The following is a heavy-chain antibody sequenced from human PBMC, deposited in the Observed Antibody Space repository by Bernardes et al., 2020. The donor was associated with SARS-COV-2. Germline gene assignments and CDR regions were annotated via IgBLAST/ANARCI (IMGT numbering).Heavy chain of an antibody. Sequence: GGSLRLSCAASGFTFSSYAMSWVRQAPGKGLEWVSAISGSGGSTYYADSVKGRFTISRDNSKNTLYLQMNSLRAEDTAVYYCAKGEIPYYDFWSGPRPIYYYYGMDVWGQGTTVTVSS. CDR2: ISGSGGST. D-gene: IGHD3-3*01. CDR1: GFTFSSYA. J-gene: IGHJ6*02. CDR3: AKGEIPYYDFWSGPRPIYYYYGMDV. V-gene: IGHV3-23*01.